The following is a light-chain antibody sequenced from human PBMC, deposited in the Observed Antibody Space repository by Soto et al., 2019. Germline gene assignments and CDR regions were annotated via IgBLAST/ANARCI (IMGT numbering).Light chain of an antibody. CDR2: EVS. J-gene: IGLJ1*01. V-gene: IGLV2-14*01. Sequence: QSVLTQPASVSGSPGQSITISCTGTSGDVDAFYYVSWYQQHPGKAPKLMIFEVSDRPSGVSDRFSSSKSGSTASLTISGLQAEDEADYFCTSFTSSSTQVFGTGTKVTVL. CDR1: SGDVDAFYY. CDR3: TSFTSSSTQV.